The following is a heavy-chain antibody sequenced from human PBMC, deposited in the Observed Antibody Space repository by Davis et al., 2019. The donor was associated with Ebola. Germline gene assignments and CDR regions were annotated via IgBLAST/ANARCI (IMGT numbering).Heavy chain of an antibody. Sequence: GESLKISCAASGFTFSTYTMFWVRQAPGKGLECVAIISYDGGNKYYSDSVKGRFTISRDNSKNTLFLQMNSLRAEDTAVYYCARGSSGQTNDAFDIWGQGTMVTVSS. J-gene: IGHJ3*02. CDR3: ARGSSGQTNDAFDI. CDR2: ISYDGGNK. V-gene: IGHV3-30-3*01. CDR1: GFTFSTYT. D-gene: IGHD6-19*01.